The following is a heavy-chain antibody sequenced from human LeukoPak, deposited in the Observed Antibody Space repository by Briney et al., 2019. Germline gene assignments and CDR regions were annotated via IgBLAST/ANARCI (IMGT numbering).Heavy chain of an antibody. Sequence: SETLSLTCTVSGGSISSGSYYWSWIRQPAGKGLEWIGEINHSGSTNYNPSLKSRVTISVDTSKNQFSLKLSSVTAADTAVYYCARQRYYGSGSLRYWGQGTLVTVSS. CDR1: GGSISSGSYY. J-gene: IGHJ4*02. CDR2: INHSGST. D-gene: IGHD3-10*01. V-gene: IGHV4-61*10. CDR3: ARQRYYGSGSLRY.